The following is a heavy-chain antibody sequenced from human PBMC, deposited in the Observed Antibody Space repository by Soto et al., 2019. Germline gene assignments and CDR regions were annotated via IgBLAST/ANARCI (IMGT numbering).Heavy chain of an antibody. Sequence: PSVKVSCKASGGTFSSYSISWVRQAPGQGLEWMGGIIPIFGTANYAQKFQGRVTITADESTSTAYMELSSLRSEDTAVYYCAGRYSSSWIFDYWGQGTLVTVSS. CDR1: GGTFSSYS. V-gene: IGHV1-69*13. CDR2: IIPIFGTA. J-gene: IGHJ4*02. CDR3: AGRYSSSWIFDY. D-gene: IGHD6-13*01.